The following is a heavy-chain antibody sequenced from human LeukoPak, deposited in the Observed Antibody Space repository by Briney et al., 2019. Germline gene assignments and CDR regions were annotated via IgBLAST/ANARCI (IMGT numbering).Heavy chain of an antibody. Sequence: GASVKVSCKASGGTFSSYAISWVRQAPGQGLEWMGRIIPIFGTANYAQKFQGRVTITTDESTGTAYMELSSLRSEDTAAYYCARGGGWLQLEYYFDYWGQGTLVTVSS. V-gene: IGHV1-69*05. D-gene: IGHD5-24*01. CDR3: ARGGGWLQLEYYFDY. CDR1: GGTFSSYA. J-gene: IGHJ4*02. CDR2: IIPIFGTA.